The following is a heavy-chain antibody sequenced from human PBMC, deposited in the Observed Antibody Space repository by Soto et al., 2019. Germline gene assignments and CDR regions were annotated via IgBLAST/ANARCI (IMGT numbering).Heavy chain of an antibody. D-gene: IGHD5-12*01. V-gene: IGHV1-18*01. CDR3: AREGVAPYYYSGMDV. Sequence: QVQLVQSGAEVKKPGASVKVSCKASGYTFTRSGISWVRQAPGQGLEWMGWISTYNGDTNYAQTFQGRVTMTTDTSTSTVHMEVRSLRSDDTAVYYCAREGVAPYYYSGMDVWGQGPPVTVSS. J-gene: IGHJ6*02. CDR1: GYTFTRSG. CDR2: ISTYNGDT.